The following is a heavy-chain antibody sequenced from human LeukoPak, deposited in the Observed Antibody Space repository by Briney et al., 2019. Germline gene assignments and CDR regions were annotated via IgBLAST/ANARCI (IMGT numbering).Heavy chain of an antibody. Sequence: GGSLRLSCAASAATFSSYWMHWVRQAPGKGLVWVSRINPDGSSTNYADSVKGRFTISRDNVKNTLYLQMNSLRAEGTAVYYCATPGIRDQYDFDSWGQGTLVTVSS. V-gene: IGHV3-74*01. J-gene: IGHJ4*02. CDR2: INPDGSST. CDR1: AATFSSYW. CDR3: ATPGIRDQYDFDS. D-gene: IGHD6-13*01.